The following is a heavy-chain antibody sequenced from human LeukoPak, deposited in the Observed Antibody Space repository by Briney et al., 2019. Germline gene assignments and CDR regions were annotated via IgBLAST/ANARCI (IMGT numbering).Heavy chain of an antibody. Sequence: GGSLRLSCAASGFTFSSYWMSWVRQAPGKRLEWVANIKQDGSEKYYVDSVKGRFTISRDNAKNSLYLQMNSLRAEDAAVYYCARDKEYYYDSSGWGYFDYWGQGTLVTVSS. CDR3: ARDKEYYYDSSGWGYFDY. J-gene: IGHJ4*02. CDR1: GFTFSSYW. D-gene: IGHD3-22*01. CDR2: IKQDGSEK. V-gene: IGHV3-7*01.